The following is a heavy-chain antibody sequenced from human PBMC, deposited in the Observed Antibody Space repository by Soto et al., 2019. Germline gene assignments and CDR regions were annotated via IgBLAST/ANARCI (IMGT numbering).Heavy chain of an antibody. D-gene: IGHD3-10*01. J-gene: IGHJ4*02. CDR3: ANTMVRGVQVHYFDY. V-gene: IGHV1-18*01. CDR2: ISGYNGST. CDR1: GYTFTTFD. Sequence: QVQLVQSGAEVKKPGASVKVSCKASGYTFTTFDISWVRQAPGQGLEWMGWISGYNGSTKYAQKVQARVTMTTDTSTSTAYMELRSRRSDDTAVYYCANTMVRGVQVHYFDYWGQGTLVTVSS.